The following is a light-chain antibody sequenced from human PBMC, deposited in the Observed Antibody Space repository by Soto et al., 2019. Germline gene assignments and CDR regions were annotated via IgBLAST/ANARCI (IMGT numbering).Light chain of an antibody. Sequence: EIVLTQSPGTPSLSPGERVTLSCRASQSVNSSYLAWYQHKPGQAPRLLIYGESTRATGITDRFSGSGSGTDFTLTIARLEPGDFAMYYCQQYGNSPLTFGQGTKVDI. CDR2: GES. J-gene: IGKJ1*01. CDR3: QQYGNSPLT. CDR1: QSVNSSY. V-gene: IGKV3-20*01.